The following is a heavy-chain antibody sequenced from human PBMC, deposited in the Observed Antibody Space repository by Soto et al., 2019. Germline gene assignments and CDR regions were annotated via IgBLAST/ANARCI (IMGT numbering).Heavy chain of an antibody. J-gene: IGHJ5*02. D-gene: IGHD1-26*01. CDR3: ASSYSGSHGYNWFDP. Sequence: SVKVSCKASGGTFSSYAISWVRQAPGQGLEWMGGIIPIFGTANYAQKFQGRATITADESTSTAYMELSSLRSEDTAVYYCASSYSGSHGYNWFDPWGQGTLVTVSS. CDR1: GGTFSSYA. CDR2: IIPIFGTA. V-gene: IGHV1-69*13.